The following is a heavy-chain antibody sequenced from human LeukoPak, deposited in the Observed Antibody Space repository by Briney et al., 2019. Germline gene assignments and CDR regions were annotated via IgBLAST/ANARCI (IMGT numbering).Heavy chain of an antibody. V-gene: IGHV4-59*01. J-gene: IGHJ4*02. CDR3: AREVATIRNWGMIDY. CDR2: IYYSGST. Sequence: PSETLSLTCTVSGGSISSYYWSWIRQPPGKGLEWIGYIYYSGSTNYNPSLKSRVTISVDTSKNQFSLKLSSVTAADTAVYYCAREVATIRNWGMIDYWGQGTLVTVSS. CDR1: GGSISSYY. D-gene: IGHD5-24*01.